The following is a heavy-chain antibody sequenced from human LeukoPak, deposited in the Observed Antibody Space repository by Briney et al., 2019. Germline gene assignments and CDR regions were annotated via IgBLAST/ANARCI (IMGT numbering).Heavy chain of an antibody. J-gene: IGHJ4*02. CDR3: ARDRSTGSYFFFDY. CDR1: GFTFSSYG. D-gene: IGHD6-19*01. Sequence: GGSLRLSCAASGFTFSSYGMYWARQAPGKGLEWVVVIWHDGSNKYYTDSVKGRFTISRDNSKNTLYLQMNSLRAEDTAVYYCARDRSTGSYFFFDYWGQGVLVTVSS. V-gene: IGHV3-33*01. CDR2: IWHDGSNK.